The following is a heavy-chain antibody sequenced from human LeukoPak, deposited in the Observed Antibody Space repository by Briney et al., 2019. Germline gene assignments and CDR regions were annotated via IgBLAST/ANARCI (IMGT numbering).Heavy chain of an antibody. CDR2: ISSSGSTI. Sequence: PGGSLRLSCAASGFTFSSYEMNWVRQAPGHGLEWVSYISSSGSTIYYADSVKGRFTISRDNAKNSLYLQMNSLRAEDTAVYYCGRDLLGYSYVYWGQGTLVTVSS. CDR3: GRDLLGYSYVY. CDR1: GFTFSSYE. D-gene: IGHD5-18*01. V-gene: IGHV3-48*03. J-gene: IGHJ4*02.